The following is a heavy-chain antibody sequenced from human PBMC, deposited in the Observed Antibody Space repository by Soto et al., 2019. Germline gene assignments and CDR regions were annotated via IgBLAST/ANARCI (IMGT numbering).Heavy chain of an antibody. CDR3: ARAGSIDDAFDI. J-gene: IGHJ3*02. V-gene: IGHV1-18*01. Sequence: QVKLVQSGTEVKKPGASVKVSCKASGYTFNRYGISWVRQAPGKGLEWMAWISTYNDKTNYTQKFQGRVIMTTDTSTTTTYMELRRLRSDDTAVYYCARAGSIDDAFDIWGQGTMVTVSS. CDR2: ISTYNDKT. CDR1: GYTFNRYG. D-gene: IGHD6-6*01.